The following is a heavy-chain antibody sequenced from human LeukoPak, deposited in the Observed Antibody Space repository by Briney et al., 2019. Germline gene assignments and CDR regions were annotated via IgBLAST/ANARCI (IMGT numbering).Heavy chain of an antibody. J-gene: IGHJ4*02. V-gene: IGHV3-74*01. D-gene: IGHD3-22*01. CDR3: ARDQLQYYYDRSDH. Sequence: AGGALRLCCAASGFTFSSYWRPWVRQAPGKGLVWVSRINSDGSITSYADCVKGRVTISSDNAKNTLYLQMNSLRAEHTAVYYCARDQLQYYYDRSDHWGQGTLVTVSS. CDR1: GFTFSSYW. CDR2: INSDGSIT.